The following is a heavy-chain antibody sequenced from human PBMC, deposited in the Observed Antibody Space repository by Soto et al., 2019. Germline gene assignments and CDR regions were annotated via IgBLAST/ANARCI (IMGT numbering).Heavy chain of an antibody. J-gene: IGHJ4*02. CDR2: INPNSGGT. Sequence: ASVKVSCKASGYTFTGYYMHWVRQAPGQGLEWMGWINPNSGGTNYAQKFQGWVTMTRDTSISTAYMELSRLRSDDTAVYYCARDDCSGGSCSSSFSYWGQGNLVTFSS. D-gene: IGHD2-15*01. V-gene: IGHV1-2*04. CDR3: ARDDCSGGSCSSSFSY. CDR1: GYTFTGYY.